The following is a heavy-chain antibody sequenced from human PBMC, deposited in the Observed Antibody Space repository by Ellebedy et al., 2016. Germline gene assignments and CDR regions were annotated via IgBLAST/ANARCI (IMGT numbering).Heavy chain of an antibody. CDR1: GLNFNTFF. CDR2: ISAGSDTT. D-gene: IGHD4-17*01. J-gene: IGHJ4*02. Sequence: GGSLRLXCTASGLNFNTFFMSWVRQAPGKGLEWVSTISAGSDTTRLADSVKGRFTISRDSSRNTLFLQMNSLRAEDTAIYYCYYGHYSGSWGQGTLVTVSS. V-gene: IGHV3-23*01. CDR3: YYGHYSGS.